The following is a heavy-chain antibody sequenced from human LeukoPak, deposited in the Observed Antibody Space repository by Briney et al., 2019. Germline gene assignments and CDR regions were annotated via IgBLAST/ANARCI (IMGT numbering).Heavy chain of an antibody. V-gene: IGHV3-48*01. J-gene: IGHJ4*02. D-gene: IGHD1-1*01. CDR3: ARGPYKYVISANPDY. CDR2: ISSIGATI. Sequence: GGSLRLSCAAYGFTFSDYSMNWVRQATGKGLEWVSYISSIGATIYYADSVKGRFTISRDNAKNSLFLQMNSLRAEDTAVYYCARGPYKYVISANPDYWGQGTLVTASS. CDR1: GFTFSDYS.